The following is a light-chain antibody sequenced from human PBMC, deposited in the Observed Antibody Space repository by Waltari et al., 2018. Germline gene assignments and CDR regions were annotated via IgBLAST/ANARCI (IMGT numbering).Light chain of an antibody. CDR2: WAS. V-gene: IGKV4-1*01. Sequence: DIVMTQSPDSLAVSLGERATINCKSSQSVLYSSNNKNYLAWYQQKPGQPPKLLIYWASTRESGVPDRVSGSGSGTDFTLTISSRQAEDVAVYYCQQYYSSPFFGGGTKVEIK. CDR3: QQYYSSPF. J-gene: IGKJ4*01. CDR1: QSVLYSSNNKNY.